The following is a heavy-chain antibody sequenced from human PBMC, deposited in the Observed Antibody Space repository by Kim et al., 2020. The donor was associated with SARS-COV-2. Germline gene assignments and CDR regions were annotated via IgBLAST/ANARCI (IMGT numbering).Heavy chain of an antibody. CDR1: GGSFSGYY. CDR2: INHSGST. D-gene: IGHD3-10*01. J-gene: IGHJ3*02. V-gene: IGHV4-34*01. CDR3: ARPFITMVRGVGKSDAFDI. Sequence: SETLSLTCAVYGGSFSGYYWSWIRQPPGKGLEWIGEINHSGSTNYNPSLKSRVTISVDTSKNQFSLKLSSVTAADTAVYYCARPFITMVRGVGKSDAFDIWGQGTMVTVSS.